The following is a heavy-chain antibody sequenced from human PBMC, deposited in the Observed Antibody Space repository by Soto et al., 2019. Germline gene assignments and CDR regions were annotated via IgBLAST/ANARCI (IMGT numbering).Heavy chain of an antibody. CDR1: GYTFTGYY. J-gene: IGHJ5*02. CDR3: ARDEQLVLSGWFDT. CDR2: INPNSGGT. Sequence: ASVKVSWKSAGYTFTGYYMHLVRQAPGQGLELMVWINPNSGGTNYAQKFQGRVTMTRDTSISTAYTELSRLRSDDTAVYYCARDEQLVLSGWFDTWGQGTLVTVSS. D-gene: IGHD6-13*01. V-gene: IGHV1-2*02.